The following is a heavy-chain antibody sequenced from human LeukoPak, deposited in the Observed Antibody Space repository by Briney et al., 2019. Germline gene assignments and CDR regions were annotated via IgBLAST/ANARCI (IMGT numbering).Heavy chain of an antibody. CDR1: GYTFTSDG. J-gene: IGHJ4*02. Sequence: SVKVACEAAGYTFTSDGISCVRQAAGEGLDWIGWNSAYNGNTNYAQTLQGRVTMPTDTSTSKDYMELRSMRSDDTDVYYCAKGIGFQENWGQGTLVTVSS. D-gene: IGHD2-2*03. CDR2: NSAYNGNT. CDR3: AKGIGFQEN. V-gene: IGHV1-18*01.